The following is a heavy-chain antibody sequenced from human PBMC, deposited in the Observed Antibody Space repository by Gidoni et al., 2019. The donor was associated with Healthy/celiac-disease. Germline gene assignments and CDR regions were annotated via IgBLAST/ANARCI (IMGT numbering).Heavy chain of an antibody. CDR3: ARGRYVRMVYARPKRGWFDP. V-gene: IGHV4-34*01. CDR2: INHSGRT. D-gene: IGHD2-8*01. CDR1: GGSFSGYS. Sequence: QVPLQQWGAGLLKPTDTLSLTCAVSGGSFSGYSWRWSRQPPGKGQEWIGEINHSGRTNYNPSIKSRVTISVDTSKNQFALKLSSVTAANTAVYYCARGRYVRMVYARPKRGWFDPWGQGTLVTVSS. J-gene: IGHJ5*02.